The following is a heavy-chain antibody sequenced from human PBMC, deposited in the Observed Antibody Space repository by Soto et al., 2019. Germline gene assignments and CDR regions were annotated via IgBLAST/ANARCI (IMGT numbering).Heavy chain of an antibody. CDR2: ISGSGSST. V-gene: IGHV3-23*01. D-gene: IGHD6-19*01. Sequence: GGSLRLSCAASGFIFSSYAMSWVRQAPGKGLEWVSGISGSGSSTYYADSVKGRFTISRDNSKNTLYLQMNSLRADDAAVYYCAKDSSLAVADTTSFDYWGQGNQVTVSS. J-gene: IGHJ4*02. CDR3: AKDSSLAVADTTSFDY. CDR1: GFIFSSYA.